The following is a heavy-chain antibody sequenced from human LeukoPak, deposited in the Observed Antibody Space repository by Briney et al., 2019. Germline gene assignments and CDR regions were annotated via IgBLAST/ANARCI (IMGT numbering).Heavy chain of an antibody. CDR3: AKDPRADYYDSSGYYSIPRNYFDY. CDR2: ISGSGGST. J-gene: IGHJ4*02. D-gene: IGHD3-22*01. Sequence: PGGSLRLSCAASGFTFSSYAMSWVRQAPGKGLEWVSAISGSGGSTYYADSVKGRFTISRDNSKNTLYLQMNSLRAEDTAVYYCAKDPRADYYDSSGYYSIPRNYFDYWGQGTLVTVSS. CDR1: GFTFSSYA. V-gene: IGHV3-23*01.